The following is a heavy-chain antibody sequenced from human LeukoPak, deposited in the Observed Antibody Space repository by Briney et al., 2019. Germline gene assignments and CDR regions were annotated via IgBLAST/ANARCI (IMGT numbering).Heavy chain of an antibody. V-gene: IGHV4-39*07. CDR1: GGSISSSSYY. CDR3: ARVAYFYDSSGYYSFLGGEEVSFDY. D-gene: IGHD3-22*01. Sequence: SETLSLTCSVSGGSISSSSYYWDWIRQPPGKGLEWIGSIYYSGSTYYNPSLKSRVTISVDTSKNQFSLKLSSVTAADTAVYYCARVAYFYDSSGYYSFLGGEEVSFDYWGQGTLVTVSS. CDR2: IYYSGST. J-gene: IGHJ4*02.